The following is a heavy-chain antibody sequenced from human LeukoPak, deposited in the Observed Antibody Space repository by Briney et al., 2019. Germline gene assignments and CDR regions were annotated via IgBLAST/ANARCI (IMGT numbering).Heavy chain of an antibody. CDR1: GLNFSSHA. CDR2: ITKSGENT. V-gene: IGHV3-23*01. J-gene: IGHJ5*01. CDR3: ANPSGNYEADWFEF. D-gene: IGHD3-3*01. Sequence: GGSLRLSCGASGLNFSSHAMSSVRQAPGKWLEWVSGITKSGENTLYADFAKGRFTVSRDNSRNTLYSELCRLRVDATAVYYSANPSGNYEADWFEFWGQGTLVTVSP.